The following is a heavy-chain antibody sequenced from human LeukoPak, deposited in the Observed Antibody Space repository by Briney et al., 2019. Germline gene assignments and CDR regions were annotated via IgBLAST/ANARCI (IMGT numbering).Heavy chain of an antibody. V-gene: IGHV3-23*01. J-gene: IGHJ5*02. Sequence: GGSLRLSCAASGFTFSSYAMSWVRQAPGKGLEWVSAISGSGGSTYYADSVKGRFTTSRDNSKNTLYLQMNSLRAEDTAVYYCARDHDTYYDFWSGYWVAWGQGTLVTVSS. CDR3: ARDHDTYYDFWSGYWVA. CDR2: ISGSGGST. D-gene: IGHD3-3*01. CDR1: GFTFSSYA.